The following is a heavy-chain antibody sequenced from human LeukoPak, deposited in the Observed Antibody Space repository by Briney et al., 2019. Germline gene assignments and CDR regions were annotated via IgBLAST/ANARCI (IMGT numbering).Heavy chain of an antibody. CDR3: ARDLAFPGSYGSAEFYFDF. J-gene: IGHJ4*02. CDR2: ISGQTGKT. D-gene: IGHD1-26*01. Sequence: ASVKVSCKASGYTFTSYDISWVRQATGRGLEWMGWISGQTGKTKQAQKFQGRITLTTDSATNTAYMELRSLTSDDTAVYYCARDLAFPGSYGSAEFYFDFWGQGALVTVSS. V-gene: IGHV1-18*01. CDR1: GYTFTSYD.